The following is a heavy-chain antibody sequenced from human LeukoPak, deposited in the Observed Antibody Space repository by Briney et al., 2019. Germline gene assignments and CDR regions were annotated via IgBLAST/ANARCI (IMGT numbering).Heavy chain of an antibody. CDR1: GGSFSSYA. CDR2: IIPIFGTA. D-gene: IGHD3-3*01. J-gene: IGHJ6*04. CDR3: ARVVLRFLEWVCVDV. V-gene: IGHV1-69*13. Sequence: SVKVSCKASGGSFSSYAISWVRQAPGQGLEWMGGIIPIFGTANYAQKFQGRVTITADESTSTAYMELSSLRSKDTAVYYCARVVLRFLEWVCVDVWGKGTTVTVSS.